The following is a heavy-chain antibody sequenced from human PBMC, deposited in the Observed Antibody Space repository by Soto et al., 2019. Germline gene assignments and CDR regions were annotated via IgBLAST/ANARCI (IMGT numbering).Heavy chain of an antibody. D-gene: IGHD2-21*01. V-gene: IGHV1-18*01. CDR1: GYTFSRYG. CDR2: ISSYNGNT. J-gene: IGHJ5*02. Sequence: ASVKVSCKASGYTFSRYGIMWVRQAPGQGLEWMGWISSYNGNTNSAEKLRGRLTMTTDASTTTAYMELRSLRSGDTAIYYCARDQGFRVVINSNWFDNWGQGTLVTVSS. CDR3: ARDQGFRVVINSNWFDN.